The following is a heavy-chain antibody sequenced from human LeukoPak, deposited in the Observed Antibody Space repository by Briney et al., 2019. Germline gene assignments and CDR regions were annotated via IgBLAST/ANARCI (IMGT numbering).Heavy chain of an antibody. CDR1: GFTLSSYA. V-gene: IGHV3-23*01. CDR3: AKDPRGVIPRGWFDP. D-gene: IGHD3-10*01. Sequence: GGSLRLSCAASGFTLSSYAMSWVRQAPGKGLEWVSAISGSGGSTYYADSVKGRFTISRDNSKNTLYLQMNSLRAEDTAVYYCAKDPRGVIPRGWFDPWGQGTLVTVSS. CDR2: ISGSGGST. J-gene: IGHJ5*02.